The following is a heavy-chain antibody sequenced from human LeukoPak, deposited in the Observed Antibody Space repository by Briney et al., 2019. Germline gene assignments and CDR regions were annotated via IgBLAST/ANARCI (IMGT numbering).Heavy chain of an antibody. Sequence: GGSLRLSCAASGFTFTKYWMTWVRQAPGKGLEWVADIKQDGSEKFYVDSVKGRFTISRDNAKNSLDLQINSLGAEDTAVYYCARGLDCRSTSCYLDNWGQGTLVTVSS. V-gene: IGHV3-7*01. CDR3: ARGLDCRSTSCYLDN. D-gene: IGHD2-2*01. CDR2: IKQDGSEK. CDR1: GFTFTKYW. J-gene: IGHJ4*02.